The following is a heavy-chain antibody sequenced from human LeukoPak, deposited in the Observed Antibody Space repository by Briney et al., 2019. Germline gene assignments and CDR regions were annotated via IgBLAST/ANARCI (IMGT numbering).Heavy chain of an antibody. Sequence: GRSLRLSCAAAGFTFSSYAMHWVRQAPGKGREWVAVISYDGSNKYYPYSVKGRFTIYRDNSQNTLYLQMNSLRAEDTAVYYCARDAYHDSSGYSTDYWGQGTLVTVSS. CDR2: ISYDGSNK. V-gene: IGHV3-30*01. CDR1: GFTFSSYA. D-gene: IGHD3-22*01. J-gene: IGHJ4*02. CDR3: ARDAYHDSSGYSTDY.